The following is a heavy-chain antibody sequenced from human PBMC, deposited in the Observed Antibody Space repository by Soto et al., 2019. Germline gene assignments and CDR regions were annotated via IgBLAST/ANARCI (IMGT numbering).Heavy chain of an antibody. CDR2: IYTGGQT. D-gene: IGHD3-10*01. CDR3: ASGLGSIWPYYYGY. J-gene: IGHJ4*02. V-gene: IGHV3-66*01. Sequence: PGKGLEWVSVIYTGGQTYYADSVKGRFTISRDNSNNTVYLQMNSLRAEDTAVYYCASGLGSIWPYYYGYWGQGTLVTVSS.